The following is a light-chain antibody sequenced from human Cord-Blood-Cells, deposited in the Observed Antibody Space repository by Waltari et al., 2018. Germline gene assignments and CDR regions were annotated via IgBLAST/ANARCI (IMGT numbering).Light chain of an antibody. CDR1: QSISSW. CDR2: DAS. J-gene: IGKJ2*01. CDR3: QQYNSYMYT. V-gene: IGKV1-5*01. Sequence: DIQMTQSPSTLSASVADRVPITCRASQSISSWLAWYQQKPGKAPKLLIYDASSLESGVPSRFSGSGSGTEFTLTISSLQPDDFATYYCQQYNSYMYTFGQGTKLEIK.